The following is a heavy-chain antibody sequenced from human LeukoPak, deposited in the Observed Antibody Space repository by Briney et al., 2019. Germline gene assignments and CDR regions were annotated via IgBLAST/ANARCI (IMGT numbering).Heavy chain of an antibody. Sequence: ASVKVSCKASGYTFTSYYMHWVRQAPGQGLEWMGIINPSGGSTSYAQKFQGRVTMTRDTSTSTVYMELSSLRSEDTAVYYCARDMIDVLRFLEWSLDAFDIWGQGTMVTVSS. D-gene: IGHD3-3*01. CDR2: INPSGGST. CDR3: ARDMIDVLRFLEWSLDAFDI. V-gene: IGHV1-46*01. CDR1: GYTFTSYY. J-gene: IGHJ3*02.